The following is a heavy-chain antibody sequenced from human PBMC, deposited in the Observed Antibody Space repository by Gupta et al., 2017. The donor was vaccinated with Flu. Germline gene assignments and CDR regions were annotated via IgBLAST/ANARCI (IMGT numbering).Heavy chain of an antibody. CDR2: ISTIYGT. Sequence: EVQLVESGGGLVRPGESLRLTCAASGFSFCSYDFHWVRQVTGQSLEWVSAISTIYGTYYTGSEKGRFTISRDNAKNSLYLQMNDLRADDTAVYFCAREQQLGAWDALDIWGQGTVVTVPS. V-gene: IGHV3-13*04. J-gene: IGHJ3*02. D-gene: IGHD6-13*01. CDR1: GFSFCSYD. CDR3: AREQQLGAWDALDI.